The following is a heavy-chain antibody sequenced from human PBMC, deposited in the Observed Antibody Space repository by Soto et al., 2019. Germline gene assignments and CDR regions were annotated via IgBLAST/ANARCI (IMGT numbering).Heavy chain of an antibody. Sequence: QVQLVQSGAEVKKPGASVKVSCKASGYTFTNYALHWVRQAPGQRLEYMRWINAGNGHTRYSQRFQGRVSFTRDTXXTTVYMEMSSLRSEDTAVYSWAGGFGGDFDAPSGYWGQGALVTVSS. CDR2: INAGNGHT. J-gene: IGHJ4*02. V-gene: IGHV1-3*01. D-gene: IGHD2-21*01. CDR1: GYTFTNYA. CDR3: AGGFGGDFDAPSGY.